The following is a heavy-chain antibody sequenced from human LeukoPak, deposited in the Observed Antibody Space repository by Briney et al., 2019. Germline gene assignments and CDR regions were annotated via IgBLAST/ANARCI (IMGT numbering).Heavy chain of an antibody. CDR1: GGSINSYF. CDR3: ARVRLGRVVIEYYFDY. J-gene: IGHJ4*02. D-gene: IGHD3-22*01. Sequence: SETLSLTCTVSGGSINSYFWSWIRQPPGKGLEWIGYIYYSGSTYYNPSLKSRVTISVDTSKNQFSLKLSSVTAADTAVYYCARVRLGRVVIEYYFDYRGQGTLVTVSS. V-gene: IGHV4-30-4*01. CDR2: IYYSGST.